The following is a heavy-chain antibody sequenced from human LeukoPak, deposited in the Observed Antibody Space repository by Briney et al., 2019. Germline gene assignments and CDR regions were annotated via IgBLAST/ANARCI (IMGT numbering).Heavy chain of an antibody. CDR1: GYTLSSYS. CDR3: AREDLGEDYFDY. Sequence: GGSLRLSCAASGYTLSSYSMNWVRQAPGKGLEWVSSISSSSSYIYYADSVKGRFTISRDNAKNSLYLQMNSLRAEDTAVYYCAREDLGEDYFDYWGQGTLVTVSS. V-gene: IGHV3-21*01. CDR2: ISSSSSYI. J-gene: IGHJ4*02. D-gene: IGHD3-10*01.